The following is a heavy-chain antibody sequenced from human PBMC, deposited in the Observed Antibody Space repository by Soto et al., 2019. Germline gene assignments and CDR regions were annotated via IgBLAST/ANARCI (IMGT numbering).Heavy chain of an antibody. D-gene: IGHD1-1*01. Sequence: GGSLRLSCSVSGFTFSAYWMHWVRQVPGKGLTWVSRISDDGSTATYADSVKGRFVISRDNAKNSLYLEMNTLRADDSGLYYCARGPRVSSTGTGAHWGRGTQVTVSS. CDR3: ARGPRVSSTGTGAH. J-gene: IGHJ4*02. CDR2: ISDDGSTA. V-gene: IGHV3-74*01. CDR1: GFTFSAYW.